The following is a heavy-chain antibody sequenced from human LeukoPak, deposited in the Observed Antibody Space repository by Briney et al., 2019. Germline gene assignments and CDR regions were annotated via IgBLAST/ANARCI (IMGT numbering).Heavy chain of an antibody. J-gene: IGHJ4*02. V-gene: IGHV5-10-1*01. CDR1: GYMFNSYW. Sequence: GESLKISCKVSGYMFNSYWISWVRQMPGKGLEWMGRIDPSNSYTNYGPSFQGHVTISADKSSSTAYLQWSSLKASDTGIYYCATQSSAAGRGDWGQGTLVTVSS. CDR2: IDPSNSYT. D-gene: IGHD6-25*01. CDR3: ATQSSAAGRGD.